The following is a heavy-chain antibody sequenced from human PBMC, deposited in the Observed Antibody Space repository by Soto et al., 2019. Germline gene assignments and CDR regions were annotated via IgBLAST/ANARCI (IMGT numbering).Heavy chain of an antibody. V-gene: IGHV1-69*02. CDR2: IIPILGIA. CDR1: GGTFSSYT. D-gene: IGHD1-7*01. CDR3: ASNWNYVYAFDI. Sequence: SVKVSCKASGGTFSSYTISWVRQAPGQGLEWMGRIIPILGIANYAQKFQGRVTITADKSTSTAYMELRSLRSDDTAVYYCASNWNYVYAFDIWGQGTMVTVSS. J-gene: IGHJ3*02.